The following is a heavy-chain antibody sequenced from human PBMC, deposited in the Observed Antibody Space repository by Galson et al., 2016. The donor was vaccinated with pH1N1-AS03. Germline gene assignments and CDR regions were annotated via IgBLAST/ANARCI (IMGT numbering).Heavy chain of an antibody. V-gene: IGHV1-2*06. Sequence: SVKVSCKASGYIFTDYFLHWVRQAPGQGPEWMGRLNPRSGATDYAQRFQGRVTVTRDTSISPAYMELSRLGSDDTAVYYCARGHDILNGFSDGSSFYHHMDVWAKGTTVTVSS. CDR1: GYIFTDYF. J-gene: IGHJ6*03. CDR3: ARGHDILNGFSDGSSFYHHMDV. CDR2: LNPRSGAT. D-gene: IGHD3-9*01.